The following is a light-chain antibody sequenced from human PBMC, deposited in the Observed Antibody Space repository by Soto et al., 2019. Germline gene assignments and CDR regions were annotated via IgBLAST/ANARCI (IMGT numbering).Light chain of an antibody. CDR3: AAWDDSLNGLYV. CDR2: TDN. CDR1: SSNIGINT. Sequence: QSALTQPPSASGTPGQRVTISCSGSSSNIGINTVNWYQQVPGTAPKLLIYTDNQRPSGVPDRFSGSKSGTSASLAISGLQSEDEADYYCAAWDDSLNGLYVFGTGTQLTVL. J-gene: IGLJ1*01. V-gene: IGLV1-44*01.